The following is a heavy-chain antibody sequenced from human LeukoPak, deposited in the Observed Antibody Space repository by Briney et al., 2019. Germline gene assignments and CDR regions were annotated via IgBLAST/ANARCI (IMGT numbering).Heavy chain of an antibody. CDR3: ARDQRYYDSSGYSFDY. CDR2: ISYDGSNK. Sequence: PGGSLRLSCAASGFTFSSYAMHWVRQAPGKGLEWVAVISYDGSNKYYADSVKGRFTISRDNSKNTLYLQMNSLRAEDTAVYYCARDQRYYDSSGYSFDYWGQGTLVTVSS. D-gene: IGHD3-22*01. CDR1: GFTFSSYA. V-gene: IGHV3-30-3*01. J-gene: IGHJ4*02.